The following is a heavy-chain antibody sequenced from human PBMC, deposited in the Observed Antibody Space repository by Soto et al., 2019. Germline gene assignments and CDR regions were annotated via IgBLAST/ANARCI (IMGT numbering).Heavy chain of an antibody. CDR1: GYTFTSYY. D-gene: IGHD2-2*01. CDR3: ARDYGGLAGPPNQLPPHNWFDP. Sequence: GPSVKVSCKASGYTFTSYYMHWVRQAPGQGLEWMGIINPSGGSTSYAQKFQGRVTMTRDTSTSTVYMELSSLRSEDTAVYYCARDYGGLAGPPNQLPPHNWFDPWGQGTLVTVSS. J-gene: IGHJ5*02. CDR2: INPSGGST. V-gene: IGHV1-46*01.